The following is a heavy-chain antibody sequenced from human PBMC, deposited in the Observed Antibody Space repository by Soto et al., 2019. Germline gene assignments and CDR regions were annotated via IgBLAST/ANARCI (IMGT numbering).Heavy chain of an antibody. Sequence: PGGSLRLSCTASGFTFSNYGMHWVRQAPGKGLEWVAVIWNDGSNTNYADSVKGRFTISRDDFKNALYLQMNSLRAEDTSVYYCAKDLSYYYDSSGYYPDYWGQGTLVTVSS. CDR1: GFTFSNYG. J-gene: IGHJ4*02. V-gene: IGHV3-30*02. CDR3: AKDLSYYYDSSGYYPDY. D-gene: IGHD3-22*01. CDR2: IWNDGSNT.